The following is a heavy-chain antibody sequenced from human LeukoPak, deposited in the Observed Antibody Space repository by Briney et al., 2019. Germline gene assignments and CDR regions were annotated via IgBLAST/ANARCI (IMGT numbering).Heavy chain of an antibody. Sequence: PGGSLRLSCAASGFIFSDYWMHWVRQVPGKGLVWVARIKGDGSSTRHADSMKGRFTISRDNAKNTLYLQMNSLRDEDTAVYYCVREGLECSGSSCQRAAFDYWGQGTLVTVSS. CDR2: IKGDGSST. V-gene: IGHV3-74*01. CDR1: GFIFSDYW. J-gene: IGHJ4*02. CDR3: VREGLECSGSSCQRAAFDY. D-gene: IGHD2-2*01.